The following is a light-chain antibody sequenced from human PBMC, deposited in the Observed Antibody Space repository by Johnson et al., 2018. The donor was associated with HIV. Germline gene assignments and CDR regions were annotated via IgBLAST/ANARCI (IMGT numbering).Light chain of an antibody. V-gene: IGLV1-51*01. Sequence: QSVLTQPPSVSAAPGQKVTISCSASNYSSVSIYVSWYQQLPGTAPKLLIYDTNKRPSGIPDRFSGSKSVTSAAPGITGLHTGDEADSYCGTWDSSWSSYVFGTGTKVTVL. CDR2: DTN. J-gene: IGLJ1*01. CDR1: NYSSVSIY. CDR3: GTWDSSWSSYV.